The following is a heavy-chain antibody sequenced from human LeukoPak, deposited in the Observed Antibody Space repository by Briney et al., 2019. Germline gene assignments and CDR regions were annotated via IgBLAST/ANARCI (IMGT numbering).Heavy chain of an antibody. D-gene: IGHD3-3*01. CDR3: VSDLCGGDDQ. V-gene: IGHV3-74*01. CDR2: IDEDGKTI. J-gene: IGHJ5*02. CDR1: GFTFNSYW. Sequence: GGSLRLSCAASGFTFNSYWMHWVRHAPGKGLVWVSRIDEDGKTIDYADSGKGRFTISRDNAKDTLYLQMSSLRDEDTAVYYCVSDLCGGDDQWGRGTLVTVSS.